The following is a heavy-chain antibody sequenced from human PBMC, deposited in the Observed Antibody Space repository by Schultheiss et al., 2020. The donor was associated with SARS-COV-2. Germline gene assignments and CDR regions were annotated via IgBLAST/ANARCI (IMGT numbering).Heavy chain of an antibody. Sequence: GGSLRLSCAASGFTFSSYGMHWVRQAPGKGLEWVAVIWYDGSNKYYADSVKGRFTISRDNAKNSLYLQMNSLRAEDTAVYYCARDTRPRITGTGGGFDYWGQGTLVTVSS. J-gene: IGHJ4*02. CDR2: IWYDGSNK. V-gene: IGHV3-33*01. D-gene: IGHD1-7*01. CDR3: ARDTRPRITGTGGGFDY. CDR1: GFTFSSYG.